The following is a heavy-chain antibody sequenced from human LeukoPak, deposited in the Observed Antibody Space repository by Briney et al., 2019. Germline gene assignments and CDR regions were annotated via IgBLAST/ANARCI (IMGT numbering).Heavy chain of an antibody. CDR2: IYTSGST. CDR3: ARDPGYSSSWYLDY. V-gene: IGHV4-61*02. Sequence: SETLSLTCTVSGGSISSSSYYWGWIRQPAGKGLEWIGRIYTSGSTNYNPSLKSRVTMSVDTSKNQFSLKLSSVTAADTAVYYCARDPGYSSSWYLDYWGQGTLVTVSS. D-gene: IGHD6-13*01. J-gene: IGHJ4*02. CDR1: GGSISSSSYY.